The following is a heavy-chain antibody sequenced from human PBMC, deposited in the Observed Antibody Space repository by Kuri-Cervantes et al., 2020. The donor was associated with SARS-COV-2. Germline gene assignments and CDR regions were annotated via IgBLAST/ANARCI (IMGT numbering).Heavy chain of an antibody. CDR1: GGSISSYY. CDR2: IYYSGST. Sequence: SETLSLTCTVSGGSISSYYWSWIRQPPGKGLEWIGYIYYSGSTNYNPSLKSRVTISVDTSKNQFSLKLSSVTAADTAVYSCARTARHFDLWGRGTLVTVSS. J-gene: IGHJ2*01. V-gene: IGHV4-59*12. D-gene: IGHD5-18*01. CDR3: ARTARHFDL.